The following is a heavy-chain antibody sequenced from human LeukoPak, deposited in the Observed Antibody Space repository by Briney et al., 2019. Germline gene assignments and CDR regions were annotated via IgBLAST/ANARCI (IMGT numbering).Heavy chain of an antibody. CDR1: GVTFSSYA. D-gene: IGHD5-18*01. V-gene: IGHV3-23*01. J-gene: IGHJ4*02. CDR2: ISGSGGST. CDR3: AKDPVDTAMVIGY. Sequence: GGSLRLSCAATGVTFSSYAMSWVRQAPGKGLEWVSAISGSGGSTYYADSVKGRFTISRDNSKNTLYLQMDSLRAEDTAVYYCAKDPVDTAMVIGYWGQGTLVTVSS.